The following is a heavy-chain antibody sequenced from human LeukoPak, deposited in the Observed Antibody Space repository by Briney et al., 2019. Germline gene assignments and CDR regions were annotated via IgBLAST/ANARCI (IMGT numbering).Heavy chain of an antibody. D-gene: IGHD3-3*01. Sequence: GGTLRLSCAASGFTFSSHAVNWVRHAPAKGLEWVSTLSGRGGSTYYADSVKGRFTISSDNSKNTLYLQMNSLRAEDTAVYYCARVWGSDYDFWSGYSNYDDYGMDVWGRGTAVTVSS. CDR3: ARVWGSDYDFWSGYSNYDDYGMDV. CDR2: LSGRGGST. J-gene: IGHJ6*02. V-gene: IGHV3-23*01. CDR1: GFTFSSHA.